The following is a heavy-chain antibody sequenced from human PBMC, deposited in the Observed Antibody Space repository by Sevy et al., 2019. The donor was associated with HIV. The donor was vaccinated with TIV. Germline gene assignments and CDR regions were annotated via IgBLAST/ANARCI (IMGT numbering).Heavy chain of an antibody. V-gene: IGHV3-48*01. Sequence: GGSLRLSCEVPGFTFNSYSFNWVRQAPGKGLEWISYISTSSDITYYEESVQGRFTISRDNVKNSLYLQMNSLRVEDTAIYYCAIGTGIRSLYYFAYWGQGTLVTVSS. CDR1: GFTFNSYS. J-gene: IGHJ4*02. CDR3: AIGTGIRSLYYFAY. CDR2: ISTSSDIT.